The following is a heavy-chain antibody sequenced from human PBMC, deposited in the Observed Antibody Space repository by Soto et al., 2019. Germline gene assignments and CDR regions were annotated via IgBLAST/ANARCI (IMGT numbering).Heavy chain of an antibody. CDR3: AAGDSSGYYGG. Sequence: SVKVSCKASGFIFTSSSVQWARQARGQRLEWIGWITVGTGNTNYAQKFQERVTITRDMSTSTAYMELSNLRSEDTAIYYCAAGDSSGYYGGWGQGTQVTVLL. CDR2: ITVGTGNT. D-gene: IGHD3-22*01. CDR1: GFIFTSSS. V-gene: IGHV1-58*01. J-gene: IGHJ4*02.